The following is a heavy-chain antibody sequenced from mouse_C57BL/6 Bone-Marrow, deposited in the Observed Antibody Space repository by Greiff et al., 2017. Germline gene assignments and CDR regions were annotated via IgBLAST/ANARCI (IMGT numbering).Heavy chain of an antibody. D-gene: IGHD1-1*01. Sequence: QVQLQQSGAELVKPGASVKLSCPASGYTFTEYTIHWVTQRSGQGLEWIGWFSPGSGSIKYHATFKDTATLTADNSSSPVYMELSSLTSEYSAVEVCARHEEGDYYGSSSFAYGGQGTLVTVSA. J-gene: IGHJ3*01. CDR2: FSPGSGSI. CDR3: ARHEEGDYYGSSSFAY. CDR1: GYTFTEYT. V-gene: IGHV1-62-2*01.